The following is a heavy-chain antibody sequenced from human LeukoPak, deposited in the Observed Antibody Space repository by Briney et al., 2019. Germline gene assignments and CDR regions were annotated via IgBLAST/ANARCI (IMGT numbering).Heavy chain of an antibody. CDR3: ARHSGSYSFPADFDY. J-gene: IGHJ4*02. CDR1: GYSFTSYW. D-gene: IGHD1-26*01. Sequence: GESLKISCKGSGYSFTSYWIGWVRQMPGKGLEWMGIIYPGDSDTRYSPSFQGQVTISADKSISTAYLQWSSLKASDTAMYYCARHSGSYSFPADFDYWGQGTLVTVSS. V-gene: IGHV5-51*01. CDR2: IYPGDSDT.